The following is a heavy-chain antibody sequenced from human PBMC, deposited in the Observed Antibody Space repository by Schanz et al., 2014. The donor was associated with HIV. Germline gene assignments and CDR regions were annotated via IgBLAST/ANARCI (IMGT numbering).Heavy chain of an antibody. Sequence: QVQLVQSGAEVKKPGASVRVSCKASGYTFTTYYIHWVRQAPGQGLEWMGWISPNSGGTNYAQKFQGRVTMTRDTSITTAYMELTSLRPEDTAVYYCARRRGWGSYRYFPYGLDVWGQGTTVTVSS. J-gene: IGHJ6*02. V-gene: IGHV1-2*02. CDR3: ARRRGWGSYRYFPYGLDV. CDR2: ISPNSGGT. D-gene: IGHD3-16*02. CDR1: GYTFTTYY.